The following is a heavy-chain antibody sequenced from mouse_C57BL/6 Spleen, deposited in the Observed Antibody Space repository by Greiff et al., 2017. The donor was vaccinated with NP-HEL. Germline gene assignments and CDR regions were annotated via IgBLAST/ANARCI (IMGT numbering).Heavy chain of an antibody. J-gene: IGHJ3*01. Sequence: QVQLQQPGAELVMPGASVKLSCKASGYTFTSYWMHWVKQRPGQGLEWIGEIDPSDSYTNYNQKFKGKSTLTVDKSSSTAYMQLSSLTSEDSAVYYCARSGNYVGDWFAYWGQGTLVTVSA. D-gene: IGHD2-1*01. CDR2: IDPSDSYT. CDR1: GYTFTSYW. V-gene: IGHV1-69*01. CDR3: ARSGNYVGDWFAY.